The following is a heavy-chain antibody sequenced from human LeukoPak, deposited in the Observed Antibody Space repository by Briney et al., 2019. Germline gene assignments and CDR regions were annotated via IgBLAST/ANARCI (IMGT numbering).Heavy chain of an antibody. CDR1: GFTFSSYE. CDR2: ISSSGSTI. CDR3: AKGNRPALHFDY. V-gene: IGHV3-48*03. J-gene: IGHJ4*02. Sequence: GGSLRLSCAASGFTFSSYEMNWVRQAPGKGLEWVSYISSSGSTIYYADSVKGRFTISRDNSKNTLYLQMNSLRAEDTAVYYCAKGNRPALHFDYWGQGTLVTVSS. D-gene: IGHD1-14*01.